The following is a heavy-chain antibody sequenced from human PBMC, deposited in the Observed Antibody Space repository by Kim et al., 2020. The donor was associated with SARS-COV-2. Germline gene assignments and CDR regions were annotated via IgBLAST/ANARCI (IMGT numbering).Heavy chain of an antibody. V-gene: IGHV3-48*04. J-gene: IGHJ4*02. D-gene: IGHD3-22*01. CDR1: GFTFSSYS. CDR2: ISSSSSTI. CDR3: ARETYYYDSSGYYYWPVDY. Sequence: GGSLRLSCAASGFTFSSYSMNWVRQAPGKGLEWVSYISSSSSTIYYADSVKGRFTISRDNAKNSLYLQMNSLRAEDTAVYYCARETYYYDSSGYYYWPVDYWGQGTLVTVSS.